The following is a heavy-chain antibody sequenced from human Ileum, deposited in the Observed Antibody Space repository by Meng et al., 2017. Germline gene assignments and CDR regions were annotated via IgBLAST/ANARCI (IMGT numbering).Heavy chain of an antibody. CDR3: ARDYCSSTTCALDY. CDR1: GDSISTSTYY. V-gene: IGHV4-39*07. Sequence: QLQLQESGPGLVKPSETRSRTGTVSGDSISTSTYYWGWIRQPPGKGLEWIGSIYYSGSTYYNPSLQSRVTISVDTSKNQFSLKLSSVTAADTAVYYCARDYCSSTTCALDYWGQGTLVTVSS. D-gene: IGHD2-2*01. CDR2: IYYSGST. J-gene: IGHJ4*02.